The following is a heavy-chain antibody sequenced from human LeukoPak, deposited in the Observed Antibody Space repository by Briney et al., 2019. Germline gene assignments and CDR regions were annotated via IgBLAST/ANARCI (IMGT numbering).Heavy chain of an antibody. CDR2: ISSSGSSI. Sequence: GGSLRLSCAASGFTFSDYYMSWIRQAPGKGLEWVSYISSSGSSIDYADSLKGRFTISRDNAKNSLYLQMNSLRAEDTAVYYCARAPVTTCSGAYCYPFDYWGQGTLVTVSS. J-gene: IGHJ4*02. V-gene: IGHV3-11*01. CDR3: ARAPVTTCSGAYCYPFDY. CDR1: GFTFSDYY. D-gene: IGHD2-15*01.